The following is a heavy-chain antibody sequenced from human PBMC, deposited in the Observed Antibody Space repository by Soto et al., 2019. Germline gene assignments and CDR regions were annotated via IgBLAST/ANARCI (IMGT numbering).Heavy chain of an antibody. V-gene: IGHV3-21*01. J-gene: IGHJ5*02. D-gene: IGHD2-15*01. CDR3: ARATFCSGGSRYDWFDP. Sequence: GGSLRLSCAASGFTFTSYSMNWVRQAPGKGLEWVSSINSNSNYIYYADSVKGRFTISRDNAKKSLYLQMNSLRAEDSAVYYCARATFCSGGSRYDWFDPWGQGTLVTVSS. CDR1: GFTFTSYS. CDR2: INSNSNYI.